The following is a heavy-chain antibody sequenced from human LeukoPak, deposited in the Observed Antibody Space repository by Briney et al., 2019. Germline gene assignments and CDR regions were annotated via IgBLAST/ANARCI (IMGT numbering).Heavy chain of an antibody. CDR1: GFTFTSYS. D-gene: IGHD1-1*01. CDR2: IRSKSDGGTT. J-gene: IGHJ4*02. Sequence: GGSLRLSCAASGFTFTSYSMNWVRQAPGKGLEWVGRIRSKSDGGTTDYAAPVKGRFTISRDDSKNTLYLQMNNLKTDDTAIYYCTTDFTTFWGQGTLVTVSS. CDR3: TTDFTTF. V-gene: IGHV3-15*07.